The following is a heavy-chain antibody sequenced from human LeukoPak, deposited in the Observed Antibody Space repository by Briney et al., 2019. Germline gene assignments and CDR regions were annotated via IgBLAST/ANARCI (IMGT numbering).Heavy chain of an antibody. Sequence: GGSLRLSCAVSGFTVSTSYMSWVRQAPGKGLEWVSTIFSGGNTYYPDSVKGRFTISRDNSENTLYLQMNSLRVEDTAVYFCARELTWHYYEYWGQGTLVTVSS. V-gene: IGHV3-53*01. CDR2: IFSGGNT. D-gene: IGHD2-21*02. J-gene: IGHJ4*02. CDR1: GFTVSTSY. CDR3: ARELTWHYYEY.